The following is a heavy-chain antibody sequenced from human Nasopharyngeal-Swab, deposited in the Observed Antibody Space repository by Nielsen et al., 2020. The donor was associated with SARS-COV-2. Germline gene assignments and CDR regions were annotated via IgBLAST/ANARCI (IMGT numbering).Heavy chain of an antibody. CDR3: ARDRSIAAAGTAFDI. J-gene: IGHJ3*02. CDR2: NNPNSGGT. V-gene: IGHV1-2*02. D-gene: IGHD6-13*01. CDR1: GYTFTGDY. Sequence: ASVKVSCKASGYTFTGDYMHWVRQAPGQALEWMGWNNPNSGGTNYAQKFQGRVTMTRDTSISTAYMELSRLRSDDTAVYYCARDRSIAAAGTAFDIWGQGTMVTVSS.